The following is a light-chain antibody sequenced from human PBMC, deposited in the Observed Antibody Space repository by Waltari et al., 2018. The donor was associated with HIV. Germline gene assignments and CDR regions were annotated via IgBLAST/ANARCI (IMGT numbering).Light chain of an antibody. V-gene: IGKV3-15*01. J-gene: IGKJ1*01. CDR2: YAS. CDR3: QQYNNWPPWT. Sequence: ILMPQSPATLSVSPGERPTPSCRASQSVGSNLAWYRQKPGQAPRLLIYYASTRATGIPARFSGNGSGTEFTLTISSLLSEDFAVYYCQQYNNWPPWTFGQGTKVEIK. CDR1: QSVGSN.